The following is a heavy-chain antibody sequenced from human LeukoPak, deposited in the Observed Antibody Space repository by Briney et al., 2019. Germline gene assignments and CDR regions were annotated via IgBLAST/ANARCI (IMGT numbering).Heavy chain of an antibody. Sequence: PSETLSLTCAVYGGSFSGYYWSWIRQPPGKGLEWIGEINHSGSTNYNPSLKSRVTISVDTSKNQFSLKLSSVTAADTAVYYCARLCCGSGNYYSDYWGQGTLVTVSS. V-gene: IGHV4-34*01. D-gene: IGHD3-10*01. J-gene: IGHJ4*02. CDR2: INHSGST. CDR1: GGSFSGYY. CDR3: ARLCCGSGNYYSDY.